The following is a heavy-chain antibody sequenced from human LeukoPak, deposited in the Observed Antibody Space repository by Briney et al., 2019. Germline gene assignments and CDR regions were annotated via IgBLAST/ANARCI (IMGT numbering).Heavy chain of an antibody. CDR1: GFTFRSYW. V-gene: IGHV3-7*01. CDR2: INKDGSEK. D-gene: IGHD6-19*01. CDR3: AREGSDWNYYYYMDV. Sequence: QTGGSLRLSCAASGFTFRSYWMSWVRQAPGKGLEWVANINKDGSEKYYVDSVKGRFTISRDNAKNSLYLQMNSLRAEDTAVYYCAREGSDWNYYYYMDVWGKGTTVTISS. J-gene: IGHJ6*03.